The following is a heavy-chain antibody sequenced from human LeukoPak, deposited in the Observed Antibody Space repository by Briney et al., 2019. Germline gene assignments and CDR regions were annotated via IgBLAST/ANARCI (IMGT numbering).Heavy chain of an antibody. Sequence: SETLSLTCTVSGGSISSSNSYRGWIRQPPGKGLEWIGSLYYSGSTYYNPSLKSRVTMSVDTSKNQFSLKLSSVTAADTAVYYCVVMPGFWGQGTLVTVSS. CDR2: LYYSGST. CDR3: VVMPGF. CDR1: GGSISSSNSY. D-gene: IGHD3-16*01. J-gene: IGHJ4*02. V-gene: IGHV4-39*01.